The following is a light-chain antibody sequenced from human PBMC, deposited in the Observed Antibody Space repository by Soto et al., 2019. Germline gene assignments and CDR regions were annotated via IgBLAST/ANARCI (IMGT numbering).Light chain of an antibody. CDR3: FSYAGNNNWL. V-gene: IGLV2-8*01. CDR2: EIS. CDR1: SSDVGYYNY. Sequence: QSVLTQPPSASGSPGRSVTISCTGTSSDVGYYNYVSWYQQYPGKAPKVLIYEISKRPSGVPDRFSGSKSGNTASLTVSGLQAEDEADYYCFSYAGNNNWLFGGGTKLTVL. J-gene: IGLJ3*02.